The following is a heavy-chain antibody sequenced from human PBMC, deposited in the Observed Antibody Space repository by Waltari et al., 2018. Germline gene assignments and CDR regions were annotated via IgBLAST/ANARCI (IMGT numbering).Heavy chain of an antibody. V-gene: IGHV2-5*01. CDR1: GFSLTTSGVA. D-gene: IGHD2-21*01. J-gene: IGHJ5*01. CDR2: IYGNDDK. Sequence: QITLKESGPTLVKPTQTLTLTCASSGFSLTTSGVAVGWFRQPPGKALEWLALIYGNDDKRYSPSLKTRLTITRDTSKNQVVLTMTNMDPVDTATYYCAHRVLWRFDSWGQGTLVTVSS. CDR3: AHRVLWRFDS.